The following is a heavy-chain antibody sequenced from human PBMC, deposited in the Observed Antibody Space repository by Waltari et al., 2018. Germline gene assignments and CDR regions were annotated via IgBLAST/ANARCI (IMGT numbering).Heavy chain of an antibody. CDR2: IYHSGST. J-gene: IGHJ5*02. D-gene: IGHD5-12*01. CDR1: GYSISSGYY. CDR3: AMRGVASNWFDP. V-gene: IGHV4-38-2*01. Sequence: QVQLQESGPGLVKPSETLSLTCAVSGYSISSGYYWGWIRQPPGKGLEWIGSIYHSGSTYYNPSLKSRVTISVDTSKNQFSLKLSSVTAADTAVYYCAMRGVASNWFDPWGQGTLVTVSS.